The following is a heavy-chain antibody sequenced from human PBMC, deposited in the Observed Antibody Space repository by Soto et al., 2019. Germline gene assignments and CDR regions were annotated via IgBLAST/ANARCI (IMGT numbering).Heavy chain of an antibody. CDR3: AREACGGSCYFFDY. V-gene: IGHV4-31*03. D-gene: IGHD2-15*01. J-gene: IGHJ4*02. Sequence: PSETLSLTCTVSGGSISSGGNYWSWIRQHPGKGLEWIGYIYYSGSTYYNPSLKSRVTISVDTSKNQFSLKLSSVTAADTAVYYCAREACGGSCYFFDYWGQGTLVTVSS. CDR1: GGSISSGGNY. CDR2: IYYSGST.